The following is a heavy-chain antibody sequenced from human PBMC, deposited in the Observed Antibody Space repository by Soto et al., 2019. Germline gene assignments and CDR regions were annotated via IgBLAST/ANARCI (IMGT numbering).Heavy chain of an antibody. CDR2: ISGSGGST. CDR3: AKAPAIPTKIALPTNYYYGMDV. J-gene: IGHJ6*02. CDR1: GFTFSSYA. Sequence: GGSLRLSCAASGFTFSSYAMSWVRQAQGKGLEWVSAISGSGGSTYYADSVKGRFTISRDNSKNTLYLQMNSLRAEDTAVYYCAKAPAIPTKIALPTNYYYGMDVWGQGTTVTVSS. V-gene: IGHV3-23*01. D-gene: IGHD6-13*01.